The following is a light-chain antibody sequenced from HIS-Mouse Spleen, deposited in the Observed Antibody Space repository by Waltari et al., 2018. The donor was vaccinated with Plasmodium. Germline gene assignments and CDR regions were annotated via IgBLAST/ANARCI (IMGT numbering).Light chain of an antibody. CDR3: QQYNNWSFT. Sequence: EIVMTQSPATLSVSPGERATLSCRASQSVSSKLAWYQQKPGQAHRLLIYGASPRATGIPARFSGSGSGTEFTLTISSLQSEDFAVYYCQQYNNWSFTFGPGTKVDIK. CDR2: GAS. J-gene: IGKJ3*01. CDR1: QSVSSK. V-gene: IGKV3-15*01.